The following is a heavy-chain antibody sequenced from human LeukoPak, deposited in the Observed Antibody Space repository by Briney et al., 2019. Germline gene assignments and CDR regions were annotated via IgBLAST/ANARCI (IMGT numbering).Heavy chain of an antibody. CDR3: ARRASAYTHPYDY. Sequence: GGSLRLSCTVSGFTVSSNSMSWVRQAPGKGLEWVSFIYSAGSIYYSDSVKGRFTISIDNSKNTLYLQMNSLRAEDTAVYYCARRASAYTHPYDYWGQGTLVTVSS. V-gene: IGHV3-53*01. CDR1: GFTVSSNS. CDR2: IYSAGSI. D-gene: IGHD3-16*01. J-gene: IGHJ4*02.